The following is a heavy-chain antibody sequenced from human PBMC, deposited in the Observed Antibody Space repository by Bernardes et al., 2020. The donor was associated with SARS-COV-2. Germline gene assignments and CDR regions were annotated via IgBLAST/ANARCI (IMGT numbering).Heavy chain of an antibody. D-gene: IGHD1-26*01. V-gene: IGHV1-2*02. J-gene: IGHJ3*02. CDR3: ARDLDRLYSGGRTDACDI. CDR2: INPHSGGT. CDR1: GYTLSDYY. Sequence: ASVKVSCMASGYTLSDYYMHWVRQAPGQGLEWMGWINPHSGGTNYAQKFQGRVTVTRDTSISTAYMELSRLTSDDTAVYYCARDLDRLYSGGRTDACDIWGQGTMVTVSS.